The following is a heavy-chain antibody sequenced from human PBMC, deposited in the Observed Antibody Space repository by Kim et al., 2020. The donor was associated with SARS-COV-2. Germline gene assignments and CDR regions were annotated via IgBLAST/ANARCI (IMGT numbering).Heavy chain of an antibody. D-gene: IGHD3-16*01. J-gene: IGHJ5*02. Sequence: GGSLRLSCAASGFTFSSYGMHWVRQAPGKGLEWVAVISYDGSNKYYADSVKGRFTISRDNSKNTLYLQMNSLRAEDTAVYYCAKVSGGGYNWFDPWGQGTLVTVSS. CDR3: AKVSGGGYNWFDP. CDR2: ISYDGSNK. V-gene: IGHV3-30*18. CDR1: GFTFSSYG.